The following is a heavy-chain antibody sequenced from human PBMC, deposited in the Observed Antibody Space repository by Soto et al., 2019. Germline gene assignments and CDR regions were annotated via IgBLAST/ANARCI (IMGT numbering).Heavy chain of an antibody. CDR3: AREWYYDSSHKGFDI. J-gene: IGHJ3*02. V-gene: IGHV1-69*13. D-gene: IGHD3-22*01. CDR2: IIPIFGTA. CDR1: GGTFSSYA. Sequence: SVKVSCKASGGTFSSYAISWVRQAPGQGLEWMGGIIPIFGTANYAQKFQGRVTITADESTSTAYVELSSLRSEDTAVYYCAREWYYDSSHKGFDIWGQGRMVTVSS.